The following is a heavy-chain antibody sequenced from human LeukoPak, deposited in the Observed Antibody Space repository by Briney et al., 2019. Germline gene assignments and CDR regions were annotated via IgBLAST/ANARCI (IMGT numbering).Heavy chain of an antibody. CDR3: ARDPPTAYCSSTSCYAKERYFDY. V-gene: IGHV1-18*01. J-gene: IGHJ4*02. CDR1: VYTFTSYG. Sequence: ASVKVSCKSSVYTFTSYGISWVRQAPGQGLEWMGWISAYNGNTNYAQKLQGRVTMTTDTSTSTAHMELRSLRSDDTAVYYCARDPPTAYCSSTSCYAKERYFDYWGQGTLVTVSS. CDR2: ISAYNGNT. D-gene: IGHD2-2*01.